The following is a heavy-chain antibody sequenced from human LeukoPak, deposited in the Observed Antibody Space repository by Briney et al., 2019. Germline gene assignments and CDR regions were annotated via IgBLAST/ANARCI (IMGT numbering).Heavy chain of an antibody. Sequence: GGPLRLSCAASGFTFSTFWMHGVRQVPGKGLVWISRINSDGSITTYADSVKGRFTISRDNAKKTVYLQMNSLRAEDTAVYYCARDGSWDHWGQGTLVTVSS. J-gene: IGHJ4*02. CDR2: INSDGSIT. CDR1: GFTFSTFW. CDR3: ARDGSWDH. V-gene: IGHV3-74*01. D-gene: IGHD1-26*01.